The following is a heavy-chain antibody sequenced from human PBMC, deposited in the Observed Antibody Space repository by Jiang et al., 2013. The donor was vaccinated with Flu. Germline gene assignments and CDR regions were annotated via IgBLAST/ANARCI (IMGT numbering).Heavy chain of an antibody. CDR2: FYPDDSPP. V-gene: IGHV5-51*01. D-gene: IGHD3-22*01. CDR3: ARQYFHDISGYLHFDS. J-gene: IGHJ4*02. CDR1: ADTFATYS. Sequence: GAEVKKPGESLRISCKGSADTFATYSIGWVRQMPGKGLEWMGIFYPDDSPPQIQPVLPEAHVTISAVRSTATAYLQWSSLRASDTAMYYCARQYFHDISGYLHFDSWGQGTLVTVSS.